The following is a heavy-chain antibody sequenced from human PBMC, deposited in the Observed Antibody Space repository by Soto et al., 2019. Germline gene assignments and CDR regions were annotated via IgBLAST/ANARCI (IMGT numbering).Heavy chain of an antibody. D-gene: IGHD3-9*01. CDR2: ISAYNGNT. CDR3: ARGEDILTVVSGIDA. V-gene: IGHV1-18*01. CDR1: GYTFTSYG. Sequence: QVQLVQSGAEVKKPGASVKVSCKASGYTFTSYGISWVRQAPGQGLEWMGWISAYNGNTNYAQKRQGRDTMTTDTSTSTEYMEVMRLTTDDPAVSDSARGEDILTVVSGIDAWGQGTTVTVSS. J-gene: IGHJ6*02.